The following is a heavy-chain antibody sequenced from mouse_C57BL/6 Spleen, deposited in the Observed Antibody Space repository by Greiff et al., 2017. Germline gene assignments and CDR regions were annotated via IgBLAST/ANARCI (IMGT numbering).Heavy chain of an antibody. J-gene: IGHJ2*01. CDR2: ISDGGSYT. Sequence: EVMLVESGGGLVKPGGSLKLSCAASGFTFSSYAMSWVRQTPEKRLEWVATISDGGSYTYYPDNVKGRFTISRDNAKNNLYLQMSHLKSEDTAMYYCARDGPFDYWGQGTTRTVSS. V-gene: IGHV5-4*01. CDR1: GFTFSSYA. CDR3: ARDGPFDY.